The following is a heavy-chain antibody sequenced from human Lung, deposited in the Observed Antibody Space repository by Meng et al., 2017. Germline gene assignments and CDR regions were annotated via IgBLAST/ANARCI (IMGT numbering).Heavy chain of an antibody. CDR3: IIRVLLAFDI. CDR2: IRSKAYGGTT. Sequence: GESLKISCTASGFTFGDYAMSWVRQAPGKGLEWVGFIRSKAYGGTTEYAASVKGRFTISRDDSKSIAYLQMNSLKTEDTAVYYCIIRVLLAFDIWGQGTMVTVSS. CDR1: GFTFGDYA. V-gene: IGHV3-49*04. D-gene: IGHD3-3*01. J-gene: IGHJ3*02.